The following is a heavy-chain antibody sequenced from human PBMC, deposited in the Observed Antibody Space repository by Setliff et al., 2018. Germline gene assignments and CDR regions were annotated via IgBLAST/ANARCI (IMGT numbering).Heavy chain of an antibody. CDR3: AKRGHYSSSDGLSFDF. CDR2: IMQDGGAQ. D-gene: IGHD6-6*01. Sequence: PGGSLRLSCEAFGFTFNNYWMSWVRQAPGKGLEWVANIMQDGGAQYYLDSVKGRFTISRDNSRNTLFLQMNSLRAEDTGVYYCAKRGHYSSSDGLSFDFWGQGTQVTVSS. CDR1: GFTFNNYW. V-gene: IGHV3-7*01. J-gene: IGHJ4*02.